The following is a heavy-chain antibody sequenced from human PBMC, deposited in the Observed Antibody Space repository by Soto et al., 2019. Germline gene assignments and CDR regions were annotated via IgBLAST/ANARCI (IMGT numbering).Heavy chain of an antibody. D-gene: IGHD3-16*02. Sequence: QVQLQQWGAGLLKPSETLSLTCAVYGGSFSGYYWSWIRQPPGKGLEWIGEINHSGSTNYNPSLKSRVTISVDTSKNQFSLKLSSVTAAGTAVYYCAREQVITFGGVIPYYFDYWGQGTLVTVSS. J-gene: IGHJ4*02. CDR3: AREQVITFGGVIPYYFDY. CDR2: INHSGST. V-gene: IGHV4-34*01. CDR1: GGSFSGYY.